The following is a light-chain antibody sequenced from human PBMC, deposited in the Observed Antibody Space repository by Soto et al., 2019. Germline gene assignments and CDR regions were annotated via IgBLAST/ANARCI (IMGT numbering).Light chain of an antibody. CDR1: QNVSSSY. Sequence: EIVVTQSPGTLSLSPGERATLSCRASQNVSSSYLTWYQQKPGKAPRLLIYGASSRATGIPNRFSGSGSGTIFTLAISRLEPEDFAVYYCQQYGSSSYTFGQGTKLAIK. J-gene: IGKJ2*01. V-gene: IGKV3-20*01. CDR2: GAS. CDR3: QQYGSSSYT.